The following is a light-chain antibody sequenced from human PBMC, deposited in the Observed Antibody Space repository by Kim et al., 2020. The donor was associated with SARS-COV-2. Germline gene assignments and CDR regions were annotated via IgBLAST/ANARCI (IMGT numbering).Light chain of an antibody. V-gene: IGLV3-21*04. J-gene: IGLJ3*02. CDR3: QVWDSSSDHRM. CDR1: NIGSKS. Sequence: SYELTQPPSVSVAPGKTARITCGGNNIGSKSVHXYQQKPGQAPVLVIYYNSDRPSGILERFSGSNSGNTATLTISRVEAGDEADYYCQVWDSSSDHRMFG. CDR2: YNS.